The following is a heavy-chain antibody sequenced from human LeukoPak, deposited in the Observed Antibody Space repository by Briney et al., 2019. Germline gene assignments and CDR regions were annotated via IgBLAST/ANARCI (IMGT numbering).Heavy chain of an antibody. J-gene: IGHJ4*02. CDR2: ISYSGRT. Sequence: SETLSLTCTVSGGSTSSSSFYWGWIRQPPGKGLECIGRISYSGRTYYNPSLQSRVTISVDTSKNQFFQRLSSVAAADTAVYYCARLRAYYYDSSGYYNFDFWGQGTLVTVSS. CDR3: ARLRAYYYDSSGYYNFDF. CDR1: GGSTSSSSFY. V-gene: IGHV4-39*01. D-gene: IGHD3-22*01.